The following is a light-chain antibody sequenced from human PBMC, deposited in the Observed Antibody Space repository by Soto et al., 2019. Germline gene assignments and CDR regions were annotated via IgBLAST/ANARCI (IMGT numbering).Light chain of an antibody. CDR1: QSISSY. J-gene: IGKJ1*01. CDR3: QQRGSRPPWT. V-gene: IGKV3-11*01. CDR2: DAS. Sequence: EIVLTQSPATLSLSPGERATLSCRASQSISSYLAWYQQTPGQAPRLLIYDASNRATGIPARFSGSGSGTDFTLTISSLEPEDFAVYYCQQRGSRPPWTFGQGTKVDI.